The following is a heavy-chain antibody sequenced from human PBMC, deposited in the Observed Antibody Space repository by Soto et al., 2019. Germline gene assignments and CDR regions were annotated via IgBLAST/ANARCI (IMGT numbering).Heavy chain of an antibody. D-gene: IGHD2-2*01. V-gene: IGHV4-34*01. CDR1: GGSFSGYY. CDR2: INHSGST. CDR3: ARVVCSSTSCYHDDDGY. J-gene: IGHJ4*02. Sequence: PSETLSLTCAVYGGSFSGYYWSWIRQPPGEGLEWIGEINHSGSTNYNPSLKSRVTISVDTSKNQFSLKLSSVTAADTAVYYCARVVCSSTSCYHDDDGYWGQGTLVTVSS.